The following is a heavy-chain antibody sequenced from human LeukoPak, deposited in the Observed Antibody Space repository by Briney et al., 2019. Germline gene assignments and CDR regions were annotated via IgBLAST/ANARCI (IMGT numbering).Heavy chain of an antibody. Sequence: GGSLRLSCAASGFTFSYYAMNWVRQAPGKGLEWVSYIGVGSTTIYYADSVKGRFTISRDNARNSLHLQMNSLRAEDTAVYYCAREVYYGSGRRFDLWGQGTLVTVSS. CDR1: GFTFSYYA. J-gene: IGHJ4*02. CDR3: AREVYYGSGRRFDL. D-gene: IGHD3-10*01. CDR2: IGVGSTTI. V-gene: IGHV3-48*01.